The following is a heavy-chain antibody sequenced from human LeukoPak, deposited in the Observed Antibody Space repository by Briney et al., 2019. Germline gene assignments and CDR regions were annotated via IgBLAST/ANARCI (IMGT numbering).Heavy chain of an antibody. V-gene: IGHV3-48*03. CDR1: GFTFSSYE. D-gene: IGHD2-15*01. Sequence: PGGSLRLSCAASGFTFSSYEMNWVRQAPGKGLEWVSYISSSGSTIYYADSVKGRFTISRDNAKNSLYLQMSSLRAEDTAVYYCARDRTLGGCSGGSCYIYYYGMDVWGQGTTVTVSS. CDR2: ISSSGSTI. J-gene: IGHJ6*02. CDR3: ARDRTLGGCSGGSCYIYYYGMDV.